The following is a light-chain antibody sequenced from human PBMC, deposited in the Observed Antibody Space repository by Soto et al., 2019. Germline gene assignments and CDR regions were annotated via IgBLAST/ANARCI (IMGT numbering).Light chain of an antibody. J-gene: IGLJ1*01. V-gene: IGLV2-14*01. CDR2: DAS. Sequence: QSVLAQPASVSGSPGQSITISCTGTSSDVGGYNYVSWYQQHPGKAPKVVIYDASNRPSGVSNRFSGSKSGNTASLTISGLQAEDEADYFCSSYTSSGTYVFGTGTKLTVL. CDR3: SSYTSSGTYV. CDR1: SSDVGGYNY.